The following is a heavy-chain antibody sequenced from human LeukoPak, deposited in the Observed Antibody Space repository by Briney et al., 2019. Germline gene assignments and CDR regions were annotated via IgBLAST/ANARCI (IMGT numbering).Heavy chain of an antibody. V-gene: IGHV3-7*01. CDR1: GFTFSTHW. CDR2: IKVDGSEK. Sequence: GSLRLSCAASGFTFSTHWMSWFRQTPGKGLEWLGNIKVDGSEKYYLESLRGRLTISRDNDKSSLYLQMNSLRAEDTAVYYCARDRSGYSGYDFFDYWGQGALVTVSS. CDR3: ARDRSGYSGYDFFDY. D-gene: IGHD5-12*01. J-gene: IGHJ4*02.